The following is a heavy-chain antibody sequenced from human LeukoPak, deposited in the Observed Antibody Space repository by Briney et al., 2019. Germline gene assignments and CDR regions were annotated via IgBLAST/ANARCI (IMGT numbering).Heavy chain of an antibody. D-gene: IGHD2-8*01. CDR2: IYYSGST. J-gene: IGHJ4*02. CDR3: ARHVNSVGFSLDY. CDR1: GGSISSYY. Sequence: SETLSLTCTVSGGSISSYYWSWIRQPPGKGLEWIGYIYYSGSTNYNPSLKSRVTIPVDTSKNQFSLKLSSVTAADTAVYYCARHVNSVGFSLDYWGQGTLVTVSS. V-gene: IGHV4-59*08.